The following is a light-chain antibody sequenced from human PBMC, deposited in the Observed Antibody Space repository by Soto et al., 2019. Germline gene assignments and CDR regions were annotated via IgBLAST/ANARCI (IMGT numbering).Light chain of an antibody. V-gene: IGKV3-15*01. CDR3: QQYSTWPRT. CDR1: QSVSSY. CDR2: GAS. J-gene: IGKJ1*01. Sequence: EIVLTQSPGTLSLSPGEIATLSCRASQSVSSYLAWYQQKPGQAPKLLMYGASTRATDFPAGFSGSGSGTEFTLTISSLQSEDIAVYYCQQYSTWPRTFGQGTKVDIK.